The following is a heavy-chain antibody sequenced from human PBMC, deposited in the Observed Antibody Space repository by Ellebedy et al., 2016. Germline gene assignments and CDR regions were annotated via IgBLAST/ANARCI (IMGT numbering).Heavy chain of an antibody. CDR3: ARDTYSGSYYLLGDYYYYMDV. CDR2: ISAYNGNT. CDR1: GYTFTSYG. J-gene: IGHJ6*03. Sequence: ASVKVSXXASGYTFTSYGISWVRQAPGQGLEWMGWISAYNGNTNYAQKLQGRVTMTTDTSTSTAYMELRSLRSDDTAVYYCARDTYSGSYYLLGDYYYYMDVWGKGTTVTVSS. D-gene: IGHD1-26*01. V-gene: IGHV1-18*01.